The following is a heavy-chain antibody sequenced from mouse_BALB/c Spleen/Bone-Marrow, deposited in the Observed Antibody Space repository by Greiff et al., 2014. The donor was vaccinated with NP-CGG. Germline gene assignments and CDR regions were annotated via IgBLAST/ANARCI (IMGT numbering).Heavy chain of an antibody. CDR3: ARDYRYDYAMDY. V-gene: IGHV1-9*01. Sequence: VQVVQSGTELLKCGASVKISCKATGYTFSSYWIEWVKQRPGHGLEWIGEILPGSGTTNYNEKFKGKAKFTADTSSNTAYMQFSSLTSEDSAVYYCARDYRYDYAMDYWGQGTSVTVSA. J-gene: IGHJ4*01. D-gene: IGHD2-14*01. CDR2: ILPGSGTT. CDR1: GYTFSSYW.